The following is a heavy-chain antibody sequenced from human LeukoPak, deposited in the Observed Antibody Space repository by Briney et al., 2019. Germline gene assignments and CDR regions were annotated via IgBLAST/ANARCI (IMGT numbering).Heavy chain of an antibody. CDR2: VNPNSGVT. J-gene: IGHJ4*02. CDR3: AKRYFDSGSYFPFDH. V-gene: IGHV1-2*02. D-gene: IGHD3-10*01. CDR1: GFTFTTYY. Sequence: ASVKVSCKASGFTFTTYYIHWVRQAPGQGLEWTGWVNPNSGVTNYAQKFQGRVTMTRDKSISTVYMELSSLRSDDTAVYYCAKRYFDSGSYFPFDHWGQGTLVTVSS.